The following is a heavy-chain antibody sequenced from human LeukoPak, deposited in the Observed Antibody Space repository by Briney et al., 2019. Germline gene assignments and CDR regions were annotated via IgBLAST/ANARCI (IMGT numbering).Heavy chain of an antibody. Sequence: GGSLRLSCAASGFTFSRYWMSWVRQAPGKGLEWVANIKQDGSEKHYVDSVKGRFTISRDNAKNSLYLQINSLRAEETAVYYCARLKGEDFWSGYYWAYDYWGQGTLVTVSS. J-gene: IGHJ4*02. CDR1: GFTFSRYW. CDR3: ARLKGEDFWSGYYWAYDY. CDR2: IKQDGSEK. D-gene: IGHD3-3*01. V-gene: IGHV3-7*01.